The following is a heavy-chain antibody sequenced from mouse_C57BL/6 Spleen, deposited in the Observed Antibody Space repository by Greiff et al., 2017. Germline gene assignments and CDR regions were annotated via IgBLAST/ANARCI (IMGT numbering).Heavy chain of an antibody. J-gene: IGHJ4*01. CDR3: TIGAPYVGYAMDY. CDR2: IDPEDGDT. CDR1: GFNIKDYY. V-gene: IGHV14-1*01. D-gene: IGHD2-12*01. Sequence: EVQLQQSGAELVRPGPSVTLSCTASGFNIKDYYMHWVKQRPEQGLEWLGRIDPEDGDTEYAPKFQGKATMTADTSSNTAYLQLSSLTSEDTAVYYWTIGAPYVGYAMDYWGQGTSVTVSS.